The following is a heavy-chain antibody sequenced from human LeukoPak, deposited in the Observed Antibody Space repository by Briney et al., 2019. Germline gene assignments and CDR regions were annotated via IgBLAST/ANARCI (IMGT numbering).Heavy chain of an antibody. V-gene: IGHV1-18*01. D-gene: IGHD2-8*02. J-gene: IGHJ4*02. CDR2: SSPYNGNT. CDR1: GYTFSSYG. CDR3: ARDTDHYFDY. Sequence: ASVKVSRKTSGYTFSSYGLTWMRQAPGQGPEWLGWSSPYNGNTNYAQKFQGRVTMTTDTSTNTAYMELRSLRSDDTAVYYCARDTDHYFDYWGQGTLVTVSS.